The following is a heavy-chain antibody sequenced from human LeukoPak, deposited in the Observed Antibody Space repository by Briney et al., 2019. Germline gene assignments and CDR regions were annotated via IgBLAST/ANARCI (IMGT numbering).Heavy chain of an antibody. Sequence: PGGSLRLSCVASGFTVSSYYVSWVHQAPGKGLEWVSVIYSGGSTYYADSVEGRFTVSRDNSKNTLYLEMRSLRAEDTAVYYCARRAGAYSHPYDYWGQGTLVTVSS. CDR1: GFTVSSYY. CDR2: IYSGGST. J-gene: IGHJ4*02. V-gene: IGHV3-53*01. D-gene: IGHD4/OR15-4a*01. CDR3: ARRAGAYSHPYDY.